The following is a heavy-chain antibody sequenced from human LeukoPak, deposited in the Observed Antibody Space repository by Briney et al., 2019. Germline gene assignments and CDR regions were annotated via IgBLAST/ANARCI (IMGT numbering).Heavy chain of an antibody. V-gene: IGHV3-30*02. CDR1: GFTFSSYG. CDR2: IRYDGSNK. J-gene: IGHJ4*02. Sequence: GGSLRLSCAASGFTFSSYGMHWVRQAPGKGLEWVAFIRYDGSNKYYADSVKGRFTISRDNSKNTLYLQMNSLRAEDTAVYYCASEYSSSPGYFDYWGQGTLVTVSS. CDR3: ASEYSSSPGYFDY. D-gene: IGHD6-6*01.